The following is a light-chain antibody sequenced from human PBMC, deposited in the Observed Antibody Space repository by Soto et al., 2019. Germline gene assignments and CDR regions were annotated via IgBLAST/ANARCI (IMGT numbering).Light chain of an antibody. CDR3: QQYYNTPRT. Sequence: DIVMTQSPDSLAVSLGERAIINCKSSQSILYSSNNKNYLAWYQQRPGQPPKLLIYWASTRESGVPDRFSGSGSGTDFTLTISSLQAEDVAVYYCQQYYNTPRTFGGGTKVEIK. J-gene: IGKJ4*01. V-gene: IGKV4-1*01. CDR1: QSILYSSNNKNY. CDR2: WAS.